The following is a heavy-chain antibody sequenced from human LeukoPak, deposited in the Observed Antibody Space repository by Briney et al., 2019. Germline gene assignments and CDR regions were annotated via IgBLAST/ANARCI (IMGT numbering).Heavy chain of an antibody. CDR1: GYTLTELS. CDR2: FDPEDGET. V-gene: IGHV1-24*01. Sequence: ASVKVSCKVSGYTLTELSMHWARQAPGKGLEWMGGFDPEDGETIYAQKFQGRVTMTEDTSTDTAYMELSSLRSEDTAVYYCATGNGLAGGVVFDYWGQGTLVTVSS. D-gene: IGHD3-3*01. J-gene: IGHJ4*02. CDR3: ATGNGLAGGVVFDY.